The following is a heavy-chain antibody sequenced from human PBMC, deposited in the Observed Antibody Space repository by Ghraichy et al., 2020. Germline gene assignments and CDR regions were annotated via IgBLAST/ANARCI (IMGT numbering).Heavy chain of an antibody. Sequence: SQTLSLTCAISGDSVSSNSAAWNWIRQSPSRGLQWLGRTYYRSEWYTHYALFVRSRIIINPDTSKNQFSLQLTSVTPEDTAVYYFARIIGDEFDFWGPGTLVTVSS. V-gene: IGHV6-1*01. CDR2: TYYRSEWYT. D-gene: IGHD7-27*01. J-gene: IGHJ4*02. CDR3: ARIIGDEFDF. CDR1: GDSVSSNSAA.